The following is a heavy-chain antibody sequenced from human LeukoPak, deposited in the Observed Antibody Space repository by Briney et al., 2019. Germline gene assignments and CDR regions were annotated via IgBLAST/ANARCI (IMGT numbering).Heavy chain of an antibody. J-gene: IGHJ4*02. Sequence: GGSLRLSCAASGFTFNNYRMNWVRQGPGKGLEWVANIKQDGSERLYVDSVKGRLTISRDNAKNTLYLQMNSLRAEDTAVYYCAKDLHYGSADYWGQGTLVTVSS. CDR2: IKQDGSER. CDR1: GFTFNNYR. V-gene: IGHV3-7*01. D-gene: IGHD3-10*01. CDR3: AKDLHYGSADY.